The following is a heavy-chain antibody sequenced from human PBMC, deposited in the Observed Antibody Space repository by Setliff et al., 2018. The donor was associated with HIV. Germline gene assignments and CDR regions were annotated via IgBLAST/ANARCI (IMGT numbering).Heavy chain of an antibody. CDR2: FNPSGGST. V-gene: IGHV1-46*01. CDR1: GYTFTNYC. CDR3: ARDRTAGYNYDYGY. Sequence: ASVKVSCKVSGYTFTNYCIHWVRQAPGQGLEWLGMFNPSGGSTAYAQKFQGRVTMTRDTSTTTVYMDLSGLRSGDTAVYYCARDRTAGYNYDYGYWGQGTLVTVSS. J-gene: IGHJ4*02. D-gene: IGHD3-16*01.